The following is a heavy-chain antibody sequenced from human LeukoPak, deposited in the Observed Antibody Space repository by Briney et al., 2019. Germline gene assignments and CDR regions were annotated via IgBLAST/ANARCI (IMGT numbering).Heavy chain of an antibody. J-gene: IGHJ4*02. V-gene: IGHV3-48*01. Sequence: GGSLRLSCAVSGFTFSSYSMNWVRQAPRKGLEWVSYISSSRSTIYYADSVKGRFTTSRDNAKHSLYLQMNSLSAAHTAVYYCARDHYDFWSGYYIFDYWGQGTLVTVPS. CDR3: ARDHYDFWSGYYIFDY. CDR2: ISSSRSTI. D-gene: IGHD3-3*01. CDR1: GFTFSSYS.